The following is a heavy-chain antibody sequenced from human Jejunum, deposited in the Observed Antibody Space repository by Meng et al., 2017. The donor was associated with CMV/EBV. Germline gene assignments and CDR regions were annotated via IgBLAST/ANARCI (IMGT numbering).Heavy chain of an antibody. CDR1: GFLLTSGCVG. J-gene: IGHJ5*02. V-gene: IGHV2-5*02. CDR3: ANRRGGGSGWNWFGP. D-gene: IGHD6-19*01. CDR2: IYWDDGK. Sequence: TFNGVGPHLGKPPTTPPLTCMVSGFLLTSGCVGCGWIRRPPGKALELLATIYWDDGKQYHPSPETRLAIMKETSKNQVVLIMTEMDPVDTATYYCANRRGGGSGWNWFGPWGQGTLVTVSS.